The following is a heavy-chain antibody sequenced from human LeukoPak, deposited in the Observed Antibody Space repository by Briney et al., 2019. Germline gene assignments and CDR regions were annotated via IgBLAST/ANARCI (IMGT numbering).Heavy chain of an antibody. Sequence: SETLSLTCTVSGGSISGYYWGWIRQPPGKGLEWIGSIYYSGSTYYNPSLKSRVTISVDTSKNQFSLKLSSVTAADTAVYYCARMRFGDTAFDIWGQGTMVTVSS. V-gene: IGHV4-39*07. J-gene: IGHJ3*02. CDR3: ARMRFGDTAFDI. CDR2: IYYSGST. D-gene: IGHD3-10*01. CDR1: GGSISGYY.